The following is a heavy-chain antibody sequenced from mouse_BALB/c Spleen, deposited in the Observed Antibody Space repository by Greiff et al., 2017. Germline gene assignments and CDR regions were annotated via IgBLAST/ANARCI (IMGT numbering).Heavy chain of an antibody. CDR3: TRPLHSSGYVTWFAY. D-gene: IGHD3-1*01. CDR2: IYPSDSYT. Sequence: QVQLQQPGAELVRPGASVKLSCKASGYTFTSYWINWVKQRPGQGLEWIGNIYPSDSYTNYNRKFKDKATLTVDKSSSTAYMQLSSPTSEDSAVYYCTRPLHSSGYVTWFAYWGQGTLVTVSA. V-gene: IGHV1-69*02. CDR1: GYTFTSYW. J-gene: IGHJ3*01.